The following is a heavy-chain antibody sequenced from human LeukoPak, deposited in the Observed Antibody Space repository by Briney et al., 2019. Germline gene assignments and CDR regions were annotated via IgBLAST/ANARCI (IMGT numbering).Heavy chain of an antibody. V-gene: IGHV1-3*01. CDR2: INAGNGDT. J-gene: IGHJ6*02. CDR3: ARNRDLLYCSGGSCYSYYYGMDV. Sequence: ASVKVSCKASGYTFTSYAMHWVRQAPGQRLEWMGWINAGNGDTKYSQKFQGRVTIIRDTSASTAYMELSSLRSEDTAVYYCARNRDLLYCSGGSCYSYYYGMDVWGQGTTVTVSS. D-gene: IGHD2-15*01. CDR1: GYTFTSYA.